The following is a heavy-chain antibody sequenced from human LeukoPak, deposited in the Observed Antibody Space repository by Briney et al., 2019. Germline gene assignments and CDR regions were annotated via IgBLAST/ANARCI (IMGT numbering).Heavy chain of an antibody. CDR3: AKSISLIVVAGGYFDY. CDR2: INQDGSEK. Sequence: PGGSLRLSCAASGFAFTNHWMSWVRQAPEKGLEWVANINQDGSEKHYVDSVKGRFTISRDNAKNSLYLQVNSLRAEDTAVYHCAKSISLIVVAGGYFDYWGQGTQVTVSS. J-gene: IGHJ4*02. D-gene: IGHD3-22*01. V-gene: IGHV3-7*05. CDR1: GFAFTNHW.